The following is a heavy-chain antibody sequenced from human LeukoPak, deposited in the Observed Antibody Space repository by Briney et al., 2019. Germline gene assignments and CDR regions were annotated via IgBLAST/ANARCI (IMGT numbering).Heavy chain of an antibody. D-gene: IGHD4/OR15-4a*01. V-gene: IGHV3-33*01. J-gene: IGHJ5*02. CDR2: IWYDGSNK. Sequence: GRSLRLSCAASGFTFSSYGMHWVRQAPGKGLEWVAVIWYDGSNKYYADSVKGRFTISRDNAKNSLYLQMNSLRAEDTAVYYCARGHPNRWFDPWGQGTLVTVSS. CDR1: GFTFSSYG. CDR3: ARGHPNRWFDP.